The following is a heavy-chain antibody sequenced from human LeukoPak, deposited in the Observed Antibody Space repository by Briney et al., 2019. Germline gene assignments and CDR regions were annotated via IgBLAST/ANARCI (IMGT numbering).Heavy chain of an antibody. CDR3: ARVGRFGEIDY. CDR2: ITGSGGST. Sequence: GGSLRLSCAASGFTFSSYAMSWVRQAPGKGLEWVSAITGSGGSTYYADSVKGRFTISRDNSKNTLYLQMNRLRAEDTAVYYCARVGRFGEIDYWGQGTLVTVSS. J-gene: IGHJ4*02. D-gene: IGHD3-10*01. V-gene: IGHV3-23*01. CDR1: GFTFSSYA.